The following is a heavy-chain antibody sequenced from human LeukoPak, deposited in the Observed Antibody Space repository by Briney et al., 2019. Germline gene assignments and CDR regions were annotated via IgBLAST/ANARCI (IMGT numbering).Heavy chain of an antibody. V-gene: IGHV3-23*01. CDR2: ISGSGGST. J-gene: IGHJ4*02. CDR1: GFTFSSYA. CDR3: AKVDSGIVATGSPYFDY. D-gene: IGHD6-13*01. Sequence: GSLRLSCAASGFTFSSYAMSWVRQAPGKGLEWVSAISGSGGSTYYADSVKGRFTISRDNSKNTLYLQMNSLRAEDTAVYYCAKVDSGIVATGSPYFDYWGQGTLVTVSS.